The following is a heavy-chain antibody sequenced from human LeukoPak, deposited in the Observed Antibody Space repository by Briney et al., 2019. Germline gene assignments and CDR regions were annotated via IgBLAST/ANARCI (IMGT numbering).Heavy chain of an antibody. CDR2: ISSSGSII. D-gene: IGHD3-10*01. J-gene: IGHJ5*02. Sequence: GRSLRLSCAASGFTFSSYEMNWVRQAPGKGLEWVSYISSSGSIIYYADSVKGRFTISRDNAKNSLYLQMNSLRAEDTAVYYCSSGSYSLRGGGFDPWGQGTLVTVSS. V-gene: IGHV3-48*03. CDR1: GFTFSSYE. CDR3: SSGSYSLRGGGFDP.